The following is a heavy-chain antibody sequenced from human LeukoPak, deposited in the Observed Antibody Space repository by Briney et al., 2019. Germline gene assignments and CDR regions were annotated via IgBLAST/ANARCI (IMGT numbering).Heavy chain of an antibody. CDR3: ARVQYYYYGMDV. J-gene: IGHJ6*02. V-gene: IGHV4-38-2*02. Sequence: SETLSLTCTVSGYSSSSGYYWGWIRQPPGKGLEWIGSIYHSGSTYYNPSLKSRVTISVDTSKNQFSLKLSSVTAADTAVYYCARVQYYYYGMDVWGQGTTVTVSS. CDR2: IYHSGST. CDR1: GYSSSSGYY.